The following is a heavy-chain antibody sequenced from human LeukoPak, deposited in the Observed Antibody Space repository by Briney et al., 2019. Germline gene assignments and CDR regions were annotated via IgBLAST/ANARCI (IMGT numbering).Heavy chain of an antibody. J-gene: IGHJ3*02. CDR3: ARHYYDRSAFDI. V-gene: IGHV1-69*05. CDR1: GGTFSSYA. D-gene: IGHD3-22*01. Sequence: SVKVSCKASGGTFSSYAISWVRQAPGQGLERMGGIIPIFGTANYAQKFQGRVTITTDESTSTAYMELSSLRSEDTAVYYCARHYYDRSAFDIWGQGTMVTVSS. CDR2: IIPIFGTA.